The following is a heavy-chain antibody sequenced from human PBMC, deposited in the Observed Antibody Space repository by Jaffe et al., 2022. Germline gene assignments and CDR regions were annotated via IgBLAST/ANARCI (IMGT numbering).Heavy chain of an antibody. J-gene: IGHJ5*02. CDR1: GFTFGDYA. CDR2: IRSKAYGGTT. Sequence: EVQLVESGGGLVQPGRSLRLSCTASGFTFGDYAMSWFRQAPGKGLEWVGFIRSKAYGGTTEYAASVKGRFTISRDDSKSIAYLQMNSLKTEDTAVYYCTRAPPITIFGVVIQWWFDPWGQGTLVTVSS. D-gene: IGHD3-3*01. CDR3: TRAPPITIFGVVIQWWFDP. V-gene: IGHV3-49*03.